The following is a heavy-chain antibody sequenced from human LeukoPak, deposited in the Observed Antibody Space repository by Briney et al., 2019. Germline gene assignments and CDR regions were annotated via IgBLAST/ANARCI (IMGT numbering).Heavy chain of an antibody. V-gene: IGHV1-2*02. D-gene: IGHD6-13*01. CDR2: INPNSGGT. CDR3: ARAPRPSSSIIDYYMDV. J-gene: IGHJ6*03. CDR1: GYTFTSYD. Sequence: ASVKVSCKASGYTFTSYDINWVRQAHGQGLEWMGWINPNSGGTNYAQKFQGRVTMTRDTSISTAYMELSRLRSDDTAVYYCARAPRPSSSIIDYYMDVWGKGTTVTISS.